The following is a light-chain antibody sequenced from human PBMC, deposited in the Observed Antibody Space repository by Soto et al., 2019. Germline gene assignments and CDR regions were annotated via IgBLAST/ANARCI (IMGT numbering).Light chain of an antibody. CDR2: EVS. CDR1: SSDVGGYNY. Sequence: QSALTQPPSASGSPGQSVTISSTGTSSDVGGYNYVSWFQQHPGKAPKVMIYEVSKRPSGVPDRFSGSKSGNTASLTVSGLQTEDEADYYCSSYAGSNNYVFGTGTKVTVL. CDR3: SSYAGSNNYV. J-gene: IGLJ1*01. V-gene: IGLV2-8*01.